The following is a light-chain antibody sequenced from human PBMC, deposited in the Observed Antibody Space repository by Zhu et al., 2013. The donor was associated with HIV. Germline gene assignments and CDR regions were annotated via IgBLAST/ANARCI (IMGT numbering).Light chain of an antibody. V-gene: IGKV2-28*01. CDR1: QSLLHSNGYTY. CDR3: MQAVQTPT. CDR2: LVS. Sequence: DVVMTQSPLSLSVTPGEPASISCRSSQSLLHSNGYTYLDWYLQKPGQSPQLLIFLVSNRASGVPDRFSGSGSGTDFTLKISRVEAEDVGVYYCMQAVQTPTFGQGTKVEIK. J-gene: IGKJ1*01.